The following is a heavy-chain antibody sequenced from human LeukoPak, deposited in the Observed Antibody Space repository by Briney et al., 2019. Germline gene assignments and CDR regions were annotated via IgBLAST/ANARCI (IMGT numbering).Heavy chain of an antibody. D-gene: IGHD2-15*01. Sequence: ASVKVSCKASGYTFTDYYMHWVRQAPGQGLEWMGWINPNSGVTNHAQKFQGRVTMTRDTSISTAYMDLSSLRSDDTAVYYCARGYCTGVSCSGAWFDPWGQGTLVTVSS. CDR3: ARGYCTGVSCSGAWFDP. J-gene: IGHJ5*02. CDR2: INPNSGVT. V-gene: IGHV1-2*02. CDR1: GYTFTDYY.